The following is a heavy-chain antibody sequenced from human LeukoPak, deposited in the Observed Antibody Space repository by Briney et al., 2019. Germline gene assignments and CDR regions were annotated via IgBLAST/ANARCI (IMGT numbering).Heavy chain of an antibody. J-gene: IGHJ4*02. Sequence: GGSLRLSCAASGFIFSDYDMHWVRQATGKGLEWVSAAGAAGDTDYVDSVKGRFTISRENAKNPLYLHMNSLRAEDTAVYYCARATEPGIAAAGLFDYWGQGTLVTVSS. CDR3: ARATEPGIAAAGLFDY. D-gene: IGHD6-13*01. CDR1: GFIFSDYD. CDR2: AGAAGDT. V-gene: IGHV3-13*01.